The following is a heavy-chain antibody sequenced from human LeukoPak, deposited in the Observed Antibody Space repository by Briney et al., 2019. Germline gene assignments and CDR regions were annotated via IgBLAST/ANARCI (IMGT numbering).Heavy chain of an antibody. CDR3: AKDRDYINSGGLDY. CDR2: ISWNRGSI. V-gene: IGHV3-9*01. CDR1: GFTFDDYA. Sequence: GRSLRLSCAASGFTFDDYAMHWVRQAPGKGLEWVSAISWNRGSIVYADSVKGRFTISRDNAKNSLYLQMNSLRAEDTALYYCAKDRDYINSGGLDYWGQGTLVTVSS. D-gene: IGHD3-10*01. J-gene: IGHJ4*02.